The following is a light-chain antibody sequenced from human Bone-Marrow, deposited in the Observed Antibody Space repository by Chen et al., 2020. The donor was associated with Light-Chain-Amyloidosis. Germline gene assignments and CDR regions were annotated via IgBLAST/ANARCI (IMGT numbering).Light chain of an antibody. CDR3: QAWDLGSFV. V-gene: IGLV3-1*01. Sequence: SSDLTQPPSVSVSPGPTASLTCSGNKLGDKYVCWYQQKAGQSPVLVIYQDTKRPSGIPERFSASNSGNTATLTISGTQAMDEADYYCQAWDLGSFVFGTGTTVTVL. J-gene: IGLJ1*01. CDR1: KLGDKY. CDR2: QDT.